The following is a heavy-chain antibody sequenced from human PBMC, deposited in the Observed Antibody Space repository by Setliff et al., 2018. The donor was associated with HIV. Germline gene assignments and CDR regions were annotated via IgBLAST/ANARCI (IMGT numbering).Heavy chain of an antibody. CDR3: ARVLYGLNRMPVAYTDYYYYYMDV. CDR2: IYVSGSA. D-gene: IGHD3-16*01. Sequence: KPSETLSLTCSVSGGSISTYYWSWIRQPAGKGLEWLGRIYVSGSAVYNPSLKSRVTMSVDTSKNQFSLKLSSVTAADTAVYFCARVLYGLNRMPVAYTDYYYYYMDVWGKGTTVTVSS. J-gene: IGHJ6*03. V-gene: IGHV4-4*07. CDR1: GGSISTYY.